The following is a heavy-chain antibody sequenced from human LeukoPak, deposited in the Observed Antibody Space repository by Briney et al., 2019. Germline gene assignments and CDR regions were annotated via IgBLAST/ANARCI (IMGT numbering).Heavy chain of an antibody. Sequence: PGGSLRLSCAASGFTFSSHTMTWVRQAPGKGLEWVSAISKSGGRTYYDDSVRGRFTISRDNPKNTLYLQMNSLKAEDTAVYYCAKGRGLVSQDDHWGQGTVVTVSS. V-gene: IGHV3-23*01. CDR1: GFTFSSHT. CDR2: ISKSGGRT. D-gene: IGHD3/OR15-3a*01. J-gene: IGHJ4*02. CDR3: AKGRGLVSQDDH.